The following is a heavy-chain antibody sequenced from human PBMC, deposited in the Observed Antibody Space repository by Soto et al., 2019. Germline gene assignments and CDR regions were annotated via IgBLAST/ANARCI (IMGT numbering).Heavy chain of an antibody. V-gene: IGHV3-74*03. CDR1: GFTFSGYW. Sequence: GSLRLSCAASGFTFSGYWMHWVRQAPGKGLVWVSHISYDGTETTYADSVKGRFTISRDNPKSTLYLQMNSVRAEDTGVYYCARGSEACYYYYGMDVWGQGTTVTVSS. CDR3: ARGSEACYYYYGMDV. CDR2: ISYDGTET. J-gene: IGHJ6*02.